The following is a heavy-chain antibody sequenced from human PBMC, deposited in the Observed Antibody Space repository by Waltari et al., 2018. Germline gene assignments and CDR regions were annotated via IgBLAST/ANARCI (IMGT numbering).Heavy chain of an antibody. J-gene: IGHJ4*02. CDR2: TYYSGST. D-gene: IGHD3-3*01. V-gene: IGHV4-59*08. CDR3: ARQRTLEWLLGYFDY. Sequence: QVQLQASGPGLVKPSETLSLTCTVSGGSISSYYWSWIRQPPGKGLEWIGYTYYSGSTNYNPSLKSRVTISVDTSKNQFSLKLSSVTAADTAVYYCARQRTLEWLLGYFDYWGQGTLVTVSS. CDR1: GGSISSYY.